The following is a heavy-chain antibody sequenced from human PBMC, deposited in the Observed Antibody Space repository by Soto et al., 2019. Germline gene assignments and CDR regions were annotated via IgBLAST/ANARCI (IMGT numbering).Heavy chain of an antibody. V-gene: IGHV4-4*07. CDR3: ARACSSTSCYDVFDY. CDR2: IYASGST. Sequence: PSETLSLTCTVSGGSISSSYWSWIRQPAGKGLEWIGRIYASGSTNYNPSLKSRVTMSVDTSKNQFSLKLRSVTAADTAVYYCARACSSTSCYDVFDYWGQGNMVTVYS. D-gene: IGHD2-2*01. CDR1: GGSISSSY. J-gene: IGHJ4*02.